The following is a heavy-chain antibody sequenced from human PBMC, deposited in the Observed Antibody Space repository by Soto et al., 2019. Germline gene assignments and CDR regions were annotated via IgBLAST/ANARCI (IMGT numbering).Heavy chain of an antibody. D-gene: IGHD2-2*01. V-gene: IGHV1-18*01. CDR1: GYTFTSYG. CDR2: ISAYNGNT. CDR3: ARDLALGYCSSTSCFEGAHDAFDI. J-gene: IGHJ3*02. Sequence: GASVKVSCKASGYTFTSYGISWVRQAPGQGLEWMGWISAYNGNTNYAQKLQGRVTMTTDTSTSTAYMELRSLRSDDTAVYYCARDLALGYCSSTSCFEGAHDAFDIWGQGTMVTVSS.